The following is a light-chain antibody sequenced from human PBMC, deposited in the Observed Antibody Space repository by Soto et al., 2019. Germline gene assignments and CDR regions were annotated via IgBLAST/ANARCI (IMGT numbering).Light chain of an antibody. J-gene: IGLJ2*01. CDR1: SSNIGSNT. CDR3: AAWDYSLNGVV. CDR2: SNN. V-gene: IGLV1-44*01. Sequence: QSVLTQPPSASGTPGQRVTISCSGSSSNIGSNTVNWYQQLPGTAPKLLMYSNNQRPSGVPDRFSGSKSGTSASLAISGLQSEDEADYCCAAWDYSLNGVVFGGGTKLTVL.